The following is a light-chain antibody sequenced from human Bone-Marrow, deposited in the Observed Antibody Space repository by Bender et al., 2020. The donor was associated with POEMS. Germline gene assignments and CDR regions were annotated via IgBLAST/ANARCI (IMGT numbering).Light chain of an antibody. CDR3: QAWDHSLGAWV. V-gene: IGLV1-44*01. CDR1: SSNIGNNN. Sequence: QSVLTQPPSASGAPGQTITISCSGSSSNIGNNNVNWYHHLPGTAPRLLIHSNSQRPSGVPDRFSASRSGTSASLAISGLQSEGEADYYCQAWDHSLGAWVFGGGTKLTVL. CDR2: SNS. J-gene: IGLJ3*02.